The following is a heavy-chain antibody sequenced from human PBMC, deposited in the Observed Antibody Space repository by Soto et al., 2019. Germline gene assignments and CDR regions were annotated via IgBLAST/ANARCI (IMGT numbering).Heavy chain of an antibody. J-gene: IGHJ5*02. CDR1: GGSISSGDYY. D-gene: IGHD5-12*01. Sequence: SETLSLTCTVSGGSISSGDYYWSWIRQPPGKGLEWIGYIYYSGSTYYNPSLKSRVTISVDTSKNQFSLKLSSATAADTAVYYCARGRDGYRPIRWFDPWGQGTLVTVSS. CDR3: ARGRDGYRPIRWFDP. V-gene: IGHV4-30-4*01. CDR2: IYYSGST.